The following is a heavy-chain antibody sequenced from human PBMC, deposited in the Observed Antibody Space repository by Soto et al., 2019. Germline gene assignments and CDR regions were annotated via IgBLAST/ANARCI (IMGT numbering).Heavy chain of an antibody. CDR1: GFTFSCCG. CDR2: ISHDVSNG. V-gene: IGHV3-30*18. CDR3: AKVGFSGTYSSDY. Sequence: QVQLVESGGGVVQPGGSLRLSCAASGFTFSCCGMHWVRQAPGKGLEWVAVISHDVSNGYYADSVTGRFTISRDNSKNTLYLQMNSLRVEDTAVYYCAKVGFSGTYSSDYWGQGTLVTVSS. J-gene: IGHJ4*02. D-gene: IGHD1-26*01.